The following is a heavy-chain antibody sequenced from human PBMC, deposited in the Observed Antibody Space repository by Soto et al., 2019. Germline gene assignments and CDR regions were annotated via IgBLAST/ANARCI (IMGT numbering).Heavy chain of an antibody. V-gene: IGHV2-5*02. CDR3: AHKGPEDWPLDY. J-gene: IGHJ4*02. CDR2: IYWDDDK. CDR1: GFSLRTSTVG. D-gene: IGHD3-9*01. Sequence: SGPTLVNPTQTLTLTCTFSGFSLRTSTVGVGWIRQPPGKALEWLALIYWDDDKRYSPSLKSRLTITKDTSKNQVVLTMTNMDPMDTGTYYCAHKGPEDWPLDYWGQGTLVTVSS.